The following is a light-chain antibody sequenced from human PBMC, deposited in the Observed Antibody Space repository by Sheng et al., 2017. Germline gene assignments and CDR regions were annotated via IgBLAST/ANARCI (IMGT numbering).Light chain of an antibody. V-gene: IGKV1-27*01. Sequence: DIQMTQSPSSLSASVGDRVTITCRASQGISNYLAWYQQKPRERLPKLLIYAASTLSIRGPDSRFSGSGSGTDFTLTISSLQPEDVATYYCQKYNSALLTFGGGTKVEIK. CDR2: AAS. CDR1: QGISNY. CDR3: QKYNSALLT. J-gene: IGKJ4*01.